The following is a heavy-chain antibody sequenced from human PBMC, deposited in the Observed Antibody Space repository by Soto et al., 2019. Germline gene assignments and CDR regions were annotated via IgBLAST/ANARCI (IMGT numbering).Heavy chain of an antibody. CDR3: TRETVAGITGLDY. D-gene: IGHD1-20*01. CDR1: GFNVGAFA. Sequence: GGSLRLFCAASGFNVGAFAVNWVRQAPGKGLEWVSGISVSDAFIYYADSVRGRFSISRDASENILYLQMNSLRVDDTALYYCTRETVAGITGLDYWGPGTLVTVSS. V-gene: IGHV3-23*01. CDR2: ISVSDAFI. J-gene: IGHJ4*02.